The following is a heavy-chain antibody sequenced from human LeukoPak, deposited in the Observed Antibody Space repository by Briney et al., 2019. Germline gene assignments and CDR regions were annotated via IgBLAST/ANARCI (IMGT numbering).Heavy chain of an antibody. CDR3: TPSGSYSYYFDY. CDR2: INSDGSST. CDR1: GFTFSSYW. J-gene: IGHJ4*02. V-gene: IGHV3-74*01. Sequence: PGGSLRLSCAASGFTFSSYWMPWVRQAPGKGLVWVSRINSDGSSTSYADSVKGRFTISRDNAKNTLYLQMNSLRAEDTAVYYCTPSGSYSYYFDYWGQGTLVTVSS. D-gene: IGHD1-26*01.